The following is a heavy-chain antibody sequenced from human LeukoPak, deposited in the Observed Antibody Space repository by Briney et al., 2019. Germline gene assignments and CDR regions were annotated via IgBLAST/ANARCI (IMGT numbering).Heavy chain of an antibody. CDR1: GFTFSSYA. CDR2: ISYDGSNK. J-gene: IGHJ4*02. D-gene: IGHD3-16*01. V-gene: IGHV3-30*04. CDR3: ARDLIGY. Sequence: QSGGSLRLPCAASGFTFSSYAMHWVRQAPGKGLGWVAVISYDGSNKYYADSVKGRFTISRDNSKNTLYLQMNSLRAEDTAVYYCARDLIGYWGQGTLVTVSS.